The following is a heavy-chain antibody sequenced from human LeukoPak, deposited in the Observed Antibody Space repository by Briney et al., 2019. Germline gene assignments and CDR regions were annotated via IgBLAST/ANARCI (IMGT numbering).Heavy chain of an antibody. CDR1: GFTFSSYA. V-gene: IGHV3-23*01. CDR3: VCYDNVAEYLHY. J-gene: IGHJ1*01. CDR2: ITTSGGST. D-gene: IGHD3-16*01. Sequence: GGSLRLSCAASGFTFSSYAMSWVRQAPGKGLEWVSSITTSGGSTSYADSVRGRFTISRDNSKNTLYLQMNSLRAEDTALYYCVCYDNVAEYLHYWGQGTLVTVSS.